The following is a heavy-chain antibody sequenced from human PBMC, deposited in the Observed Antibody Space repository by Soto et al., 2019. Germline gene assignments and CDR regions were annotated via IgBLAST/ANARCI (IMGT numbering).Heavy chain of an antibody. J-gene: IGHJ4*02. V-gene: IGHV1-69*13. CDR3: ARIRDGYNSNFDY. CDR1: GDIFSGYS. D-gene: IGHD5-12*01. Sequence: ASMKVSCKTSGDIFSGYSISWVRQAPGQGLEWMGGIIPIFGTANYAQKFQGRVTITADEATSTAYMELSSLRSEDTAVYYCARIRDGYNSNFDYSGQGTLVTVSS. CDR2: IIPIFGTA.